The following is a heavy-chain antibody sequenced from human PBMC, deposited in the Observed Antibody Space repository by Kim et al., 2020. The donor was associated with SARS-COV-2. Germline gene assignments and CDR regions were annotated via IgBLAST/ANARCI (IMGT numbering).Heavy chain of an antibody. CDR3: AKIRQWLVRGFDY. V-gene: IGHV3-23*01. J-gene: IGHJ4*02. CDR2: ISASGGGTT. D-gene: IGHD6-19*01. Sequence: GGSLRLSCAASGFTFSNYPMSWVRQAPGKGLEWVSFISASGGGTTYYADSVKGRFTISRDNSKNTLYLHMNSLRAEDTAVYYCAKIRQWLVRGFDYWGQGTLVTVSS. CDR1: GFTFSNYP.